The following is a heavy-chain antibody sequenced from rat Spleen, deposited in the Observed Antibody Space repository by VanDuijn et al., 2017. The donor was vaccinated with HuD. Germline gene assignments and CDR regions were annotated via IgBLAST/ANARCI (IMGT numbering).Heavy chain of an antibody. J-gene: IGHJ2*01. CDR3: AKDMTGFVVDYFDY. V-gene: IGHV5-7*01. CDR2: VSSDGSST. CDR1: GFNFSDYN. D-gene: IGHD4-3*01. Sequence: EVQLVESGGGLVQPGRSLKLSCAASGFNFSDYNMAWVRQAPKKGLEWVATVSSDGSSTYYRDSVKGRFTISRDNAKSTLFVRMDSLRSEDTATYYCAKDMTGFVVDYFDYWGQGVMVTVSS.